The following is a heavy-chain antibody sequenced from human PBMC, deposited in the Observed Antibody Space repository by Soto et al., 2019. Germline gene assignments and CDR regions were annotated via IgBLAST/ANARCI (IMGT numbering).Heavy chain of an antibody. CDR3: ARMKLARLDH. V-gene: IGHV1-69*09. CDR2: INPASQLR. CDR1: GVSFNSYG. Sequence: QVQLLQSGTEVKRPGSSVKVSCRASGVSFNSYGFAWVRRAPGRGLEWVGKINPASQLRNYQQSLQGRVTITADTSTKTAYMELSGLTSEDTAVYYCARMKLARLDHWGQGTLVTVSS. J-gene: IGHJ4*02.